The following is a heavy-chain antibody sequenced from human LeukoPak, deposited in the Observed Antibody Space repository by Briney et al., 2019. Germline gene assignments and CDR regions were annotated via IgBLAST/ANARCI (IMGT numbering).Heavy chain of an antibody. CDR3: ARDRSRIAAAGIGDY. J-gene: IGHJ4*02. D-gene: IGHD6-13*01. CDR2: ISAYNGNT. CDR1: GYTFTIYG. V-gene: IGHV1-18*01. Sequence: ASVTVSFKASGYTFTIYGISWVRQAPGQGLEWMGWISAYNGNTNYAQKLQGRVTMTTDTSTSTVYMELRSLRSDDTAVYYCARDRSRIAAAGIGDYWGQGTLVTVSS.